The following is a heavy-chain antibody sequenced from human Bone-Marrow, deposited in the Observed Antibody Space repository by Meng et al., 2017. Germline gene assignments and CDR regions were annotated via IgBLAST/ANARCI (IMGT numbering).Heavy chain of an antibody. V-gene: IGHV1-18*01. D-gene: IGHD3-22*01. CDR1: GYIFTSYG. J-gene: IGHJ3*02. Sequence: QVQLVQSGAEVKKPGASVKVSCKASGYIFTSYGISWVRQAPGQGLEWMGWISAYNGNTNYAQKLQGRVTMTTDTSTSTAYMELRSLRSDDTAVYYCARGGAHYYDSSGYYRNDAFDIWGQGTRVTVSS. CDR2: ISAYNGNT. CDR3: ARGGAHYYDSSGYYRNDAFDI.